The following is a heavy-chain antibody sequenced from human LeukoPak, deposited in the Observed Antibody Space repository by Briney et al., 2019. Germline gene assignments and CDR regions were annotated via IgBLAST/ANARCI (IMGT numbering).Heavy chain of an antibody. CDR2: IYHSGST. CDR3: ARVYYDFWSGYYLITYFDY. D-gene: IGHD3-3*01. J-gene: IGHJ4*02. V-gene: IGHV4-38-2*02. Sequence: SETLSLTCTVSGYSISSGYYWGWIRQPPGKGLEWIGSIYHSGSTYYNPSLKSRVTISVDTSNNQFSLKLSSVTAADTSVYYCARVYYDFWSGYYLITYFDYWGQGTLVTVSS. CDR1: GYSISSGYY.